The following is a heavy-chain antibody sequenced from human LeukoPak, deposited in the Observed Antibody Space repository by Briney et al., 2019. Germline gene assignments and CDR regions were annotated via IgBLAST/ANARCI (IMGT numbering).Heavy chain of an antibody. V-gene: IGHV3-15*01. J-gene: IGHJ4*02. CDR3: SALGYPQYFHH. D-gene: IGHD2-15*01. Sequence: GGSLRLSCAASGFTVSSNYMSWVRQAPGKGLEWVGRIKSKTNGGTTDYAAPVKGRFTISRDDSKNTLYFEMNSLKTEDTAIYYCSALGYPQYFHHWGQGTLVTVSS. CDR2: IKSKTNGGTT. CDR1: GFTVSSNY.